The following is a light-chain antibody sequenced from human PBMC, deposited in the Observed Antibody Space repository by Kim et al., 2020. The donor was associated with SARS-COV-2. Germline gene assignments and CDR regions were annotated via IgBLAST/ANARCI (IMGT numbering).Light chain of an antibody. Sequence: AVGKTDRIKCQWESRRSYYESWYQQKPGQAPLLVIYDKNNRPSGTPDRFSCSSSGNTASLTITGAQAEEEADYYCNSRESGVNHVVFGGGTQLTVL. V-gene: IGLV3-19*01. CDR1: SRRSYY. CDR2: DKN. J-gene: IGLJ3*02. CDR3: NSRESGVNHVV.